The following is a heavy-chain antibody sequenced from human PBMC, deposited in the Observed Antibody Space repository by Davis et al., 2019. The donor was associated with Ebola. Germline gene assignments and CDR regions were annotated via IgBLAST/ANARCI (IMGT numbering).Heavy chain of an antibody. J-gene: IGHJ4*02. CDR1: GFTFSNFA. V-gene: IGHV3-23*01. CDR3: ARGSRYQLLMPFDY. CDR2: ISATGVDK. Sequence: GESLKISCAASGFTFSNFAMSWVRQAPGGGLEWVAGISATGVDKKYADSVKGRFTISRDNSNNTLYLQMSSLRPEDTAIYYCARGSRYQLLMPFDYWGQGTLVTVSS. D-gene: IGHD2-2*01.